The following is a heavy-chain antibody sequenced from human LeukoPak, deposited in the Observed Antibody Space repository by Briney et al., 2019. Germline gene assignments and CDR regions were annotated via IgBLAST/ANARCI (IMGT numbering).Heavy chain of an antibody. D-gene: IGHD3-22*01. CDR2: VWYDGSKT. V-gene: IGHV3-33*01. CDR1: GFTFSSYA. Sequence: PGGSLRLSCAASGFTFSSYAMHWVCQAPGKGLEWVAVVWYDGSKTYSADSVKGRITISRDDSKNTLYLQMNSLRAEDTAVYYCARGVDYYDSSGTIDYWGQGTLVTVSS. CDR3: ARGVDYYDSSGTIDY. J-gene: IGHJ4*02.